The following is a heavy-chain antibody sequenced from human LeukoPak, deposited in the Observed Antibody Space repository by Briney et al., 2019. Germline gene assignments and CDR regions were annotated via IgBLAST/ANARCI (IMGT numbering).Heavy chain of an antibody. CDR2: TYNSGST. V-gene: IGHV4-59*12. D-gene: IGHD1-26*01. CDR1: GGSISIYY. CDR3: ARDQWEPLGY. Sequence: SETLSLTCTVSGGSISIYYWSWIRQPPGKGLEWLGYTYNSGSTLYNPSLKSRVTISVDTSRNEFSLKLSSVAAADTAVYYCARDQWEPLGYWGQGTLVTVSS. J-gene: IGHJ4*02.